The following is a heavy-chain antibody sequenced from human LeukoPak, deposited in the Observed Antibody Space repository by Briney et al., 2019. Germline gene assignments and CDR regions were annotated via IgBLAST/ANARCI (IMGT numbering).Heavy chain of an antibody. CDR1: GGTFSSYA. CDR3: ARLLGRDPGDAFDI. CDR2: IIPTLGIA. J-gene: IGHJ3*02. D-gene: IGHD7-27*01. Sequence: SVKVSCKASGGTFSSYAISWVRQAPGQGLEWMGRIIPTLGIANYAQKFQGRVTITADKSTSTAYMELSSLRSEDTAVYYCARLLGRDPGDAFDIWGQGTMVTVSS. V-gene: IGHV1-69*04.